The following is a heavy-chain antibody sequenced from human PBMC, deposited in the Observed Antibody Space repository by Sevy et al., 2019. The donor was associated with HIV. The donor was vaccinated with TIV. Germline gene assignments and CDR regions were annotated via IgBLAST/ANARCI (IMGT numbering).Heavy chain of an antibody. CDR2: LSFGCGKI. Sequence: QLGGSLRLSCAASGFAFYDYSMSWIRQAPGKGLEWVATLSFGCGKINYADSVKGRFTISRDNSKNSFYLQMDNLRVEDMALYYCAREGCTRPHDYWGQGTRVTVSS. V-gene: IGHV3-23*01. CDR1: GFAFYDYS. D-gene: IGHD2-8*01. CDR3: AREGCTRPHDY. J-gene: IGHJ4*02.